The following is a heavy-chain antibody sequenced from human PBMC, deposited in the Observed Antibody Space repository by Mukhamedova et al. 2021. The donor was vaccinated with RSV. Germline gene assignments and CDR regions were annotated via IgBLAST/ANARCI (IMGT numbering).Heavy chain of an antibody. D-gene: IGHD2-2*01. Sequence: VYMGKGRFTISRDNAKNSLYLQMNSLRAEDTAVYYCARAHCSSTSCSGPYYYGMDVWGQGTTVTVSS. V-gene: IGHV3-7*01. CDR3: ARAHCSSTSCSGPYYYGMDV. J-gene: IGHJ6*02.